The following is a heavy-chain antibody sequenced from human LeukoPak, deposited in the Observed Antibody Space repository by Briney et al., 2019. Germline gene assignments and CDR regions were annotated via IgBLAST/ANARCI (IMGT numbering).Heavy chain of an antibody. CDR3: ARVYLKRDYYDSSAYFSFDY. J-gene: IGHJ4*02. CDR2: INPSGGST. V-gene: IGHV1-46*01. CDR1: GYTFTSYY. Sequence: ASVEVSCKASGYTFTSYYMHWVRQAPGQGLEWMGIINPSGGSTSYAQKFQGRVTMTRDTSTSTAYMELSSLRSEDTAVYYCARVYLKRDYYDSSAYFSFDYWGQGTLVTVSS. D-gene: IGHD3-22*01.